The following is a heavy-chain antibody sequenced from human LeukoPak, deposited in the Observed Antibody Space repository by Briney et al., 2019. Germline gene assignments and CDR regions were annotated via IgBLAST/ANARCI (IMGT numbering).Heavy chain of an antibody. J-gene: IGHJ4*02. CDR2: ISYDGSNK. CDR1: GFTFSSYG. V-gene: IGHV3-30*18. Sequence: GGSLRLSCAASGFTFSSYGMHWVRQAPGKGLEWVAVISYDGSNKYYADSVKGRFTISRDNSKNTLYLQMNSLRAEDTAVYYCAKDGAGYSSGWAFDYWGQGTLVTVSS. D-gene: IGHD6-19*01. CDR3: AKDGAGYSSGWAFDY.